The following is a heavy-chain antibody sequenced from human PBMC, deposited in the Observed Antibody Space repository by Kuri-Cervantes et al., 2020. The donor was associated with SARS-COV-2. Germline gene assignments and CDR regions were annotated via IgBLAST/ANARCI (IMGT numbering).Heavy chain of an antibody. Sequence: GGSLRLSCKGSGYSFTGYWIAWVRQMPGEGLECMGIIYPGDSDTRYSPSFQGQVTISADKSINTAYLQWSSLKASDTAMYYCARPTRGKLDWGPGTLVTVSS. V-gene: IGHV5-51*01. J-gene: IGHJ4*02. CDR1: GYSFTGYW. CDR3: ARPTRGKLD. CDR2: IYPGDSDT. D-gene: IGHD1-7*01.